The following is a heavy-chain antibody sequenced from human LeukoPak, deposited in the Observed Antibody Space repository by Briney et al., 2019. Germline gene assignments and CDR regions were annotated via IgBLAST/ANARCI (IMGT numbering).Heavy chain of an antibody. J-gene: IGHJ4*02. CDR1: GYSISSGYY. CDR2: IYHSGST. CDR3: ARDCRGDHPCRIGY. V-gene: IGHV4-38-2*02. D-gene: IGHD3-10*01. Sequence: SETLSLTCTVSGYSISSGYYWGWIRQPPGKGLEWIGSIYHSGSTYYNPSLKSRVTISVDTSKNQFSLKLSSVTAADTAVYYCARDCRGDHPCRIGYWGQGTLVTVSS.